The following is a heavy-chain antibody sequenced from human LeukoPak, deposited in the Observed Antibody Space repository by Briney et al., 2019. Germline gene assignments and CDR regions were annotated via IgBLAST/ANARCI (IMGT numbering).Heavy chain of an antibody. J-gene: IGHJ3*02. CDR2: ISSSSSYI. V-gene: IGHV3-21*01. CDR1: GFTFSSYS. CDR3: ARVGSGYTNDAFDI. D-gene: IGHD5-12*01. Sequence: GGSLRLSCAASGFTFSSYSMNWVRQAPGKGLEWVSSISSSSSYIYYADSVKGRFTISRDNAKNSLYLQMNSLRAEDTAVYYRARVGSGYTNDAFDIWGQGTMVTVSS.